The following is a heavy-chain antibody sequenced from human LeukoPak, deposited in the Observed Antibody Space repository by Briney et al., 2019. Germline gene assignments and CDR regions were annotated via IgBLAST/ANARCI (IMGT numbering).Heavy chain of an antibody. CDR3: ARAMSHNQFDY. J-gene: IGHJ4*02. CDR1: GGSISSSSYY. V-gene: IGHV4-39*01. D-gene: IGHD1-14*01. Sequence: SETLSLTCTVSGGSISSSSYYWGWIRQPPGKGLEWIGSIYYSGSTYYNPSLKSRVTISVDTSKNQFSLKLSSVTAADTAVYYCARAMSHNQFDYWGQGTLVTVSS. CDR2: IYYSGST.